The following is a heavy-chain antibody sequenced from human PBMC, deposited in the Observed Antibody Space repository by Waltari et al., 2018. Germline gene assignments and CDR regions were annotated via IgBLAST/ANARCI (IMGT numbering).Heavy chain of an antibody. CDR1: GFTFSSSW. D-gene: IGHD3-10*01. CDR3: ARGGPMVQGVMGAKPPGLHDY. J-gene: IGHJ4*02. V-gene: IGHV3-7*01. Sequence: EVQLVESGGGLVQPGGSLSLSCAASGFTFSSSWMSWVRQAPGKGLEGGAHKQDDGSEKYYVDSVKGRFTISRDNAKNSLYLQMNSLRAEDTAVYYCARGGPMVQGVMGAKPPGLHDYWGQGTLVTVSS. CDR2: KQDDGSEK.